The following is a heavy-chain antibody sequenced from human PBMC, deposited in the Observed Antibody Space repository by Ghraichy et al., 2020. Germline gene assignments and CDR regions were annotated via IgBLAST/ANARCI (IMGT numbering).Heavy chain of an antibody. CDR3: AYRRSVIRGFDY. J-gene: IGHJ4*02. Sequence: SGPTLVKPTQTLTLTCTFSGFSLSTSGVGVGWIRQPPGKALEWLALIYWGDDKRYSPSLKSRLTITKDTSKNQVVLTMTNMDPVDTATYYCAYRRSVIRGFDYWGQGTLVTVSA. D-gene: IGHD3-10*01. CDR2: IYWGDDK. CDR1: GFSLSTSGVG. V-gene: IGHV2-5*02.